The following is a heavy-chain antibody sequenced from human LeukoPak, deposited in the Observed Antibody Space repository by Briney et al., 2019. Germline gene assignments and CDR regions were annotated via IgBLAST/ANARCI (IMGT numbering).Heavy chain of an antibody. J-gene: IGHJ3*02. Sequence: SETLSLTCTVSGGSISSYYWSWIRQPPGKGLEWIGYIYYSGSTNYNPSLKSRVTMSVDTSKNQFSLKLSSVTAADTAVYYCAKDFDIVVVVAATLRGAFDIWGQGTMVTVSS. CDR2: IYYSGST. D-gene: IGHD2-15*01. V-gene: IGHV4-59*12. CDR3: AKDFDIVVVVAATLRGAFDI. CDR1: GGSISSYY.